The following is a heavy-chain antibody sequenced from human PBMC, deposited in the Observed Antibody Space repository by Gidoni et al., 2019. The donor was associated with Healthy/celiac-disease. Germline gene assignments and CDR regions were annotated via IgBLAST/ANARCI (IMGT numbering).Heavy chain of an antibody. CDR1: GFTFSSSW. Sequence: EVQLVESGGGLVQPGGSLRPSCSASGFTFSSSWMHWVRQAPGKGLVWVSRINSDGSSTSYADSVKGRFTISRDNAKNTLYLQMNSLRAEDTAVYYCARGVRIGWFGEYNPPFDYWGQGTLVTVSS. V-gene: IGHV3-74*01. D-gene: IGHD3-10*01. CDR2: INSDGSST. J-gene: IGHJ4*02. CDR3: ARGVRIGWFGEYNPPFDY.